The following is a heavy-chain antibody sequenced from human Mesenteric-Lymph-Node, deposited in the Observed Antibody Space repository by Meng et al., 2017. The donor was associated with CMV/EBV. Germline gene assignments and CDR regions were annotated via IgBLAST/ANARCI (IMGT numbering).Heavy chain of an antibody. D-gene: IGHD3-22*01. CDR2: INSNSGGT. V-gene: IGHV1-2*06. CDR3: ARDFESVGYDSSGYYLGDDY. J-gene: IGHJ4*02. Sequence: ASVKVSCKASGYTFTAYYMHWVRQAPGQGLEWVGRINSNSGGTNYAQKFQGRVTMTRDTSISTAYMELSRLRSDDTAVYYCARDFESVGYDSSGYYLGDDYWGQGTLVTVSS. CDR1: GYTFTAYY.